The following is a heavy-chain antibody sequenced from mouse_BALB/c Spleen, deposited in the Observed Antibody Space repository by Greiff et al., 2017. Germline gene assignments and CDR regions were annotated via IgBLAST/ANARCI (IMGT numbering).Heavy chain of an antibody. CDR2: IYPENGNT. V-gene: IGHV14-1*02. CDR1: GYTFTSYY. Sequence: EVQLQQSGPELVKPGASVRISCKASGYTFTSYYIHWVKQRPGQGLEWIGWIYPENGNTIYDPKFQGKASITADTSSNTAYLQLSSLTSEDTAVYYCAPKDAMDYWGQGTSVTVSS. CDR3: APKDAMDY. J-gene: IGHJ4*01.